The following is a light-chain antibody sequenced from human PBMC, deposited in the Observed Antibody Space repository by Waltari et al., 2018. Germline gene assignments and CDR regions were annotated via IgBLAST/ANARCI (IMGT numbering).Light chain of an antibody. CDR1: RSNIGNNY. CDR3: GTWDSSLSGAV. J-gene: IGLJ7*01. CDR2: ENT. V-gene: IGLV1-51*02. Sequence: QSVLTQPPSVSAAPGQRVTIPSSVGRSNIGNNYVSWYRQFPGTAPQLLIYENTERPSGIPGRFSGSRSGTSATLDITGLQAGDEADYYCGTWDSSLSGAVFGGGTHLTVL.